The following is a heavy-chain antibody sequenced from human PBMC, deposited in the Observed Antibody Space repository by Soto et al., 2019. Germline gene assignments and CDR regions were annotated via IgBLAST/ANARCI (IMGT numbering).Heavy chain of an antibody. V-gene: IGHV4-59*01. CDR2: IYYSGST. CDR3: ARLYCSGGSCYVDY. CDR1: GGSISSYY. J-gene: IGHJ4*02. D-gene: IGHD2-15*01. Sequence: SETLSLTCTVSGGSISSYYWSWIRQPPGKGLEWIGYIYYSGSTNYNPSLKSRVTISVDTSKNQFSLKLSSVTAADTAVYYCARLYCSGGSCYVDYWGQGTLVTVSS.